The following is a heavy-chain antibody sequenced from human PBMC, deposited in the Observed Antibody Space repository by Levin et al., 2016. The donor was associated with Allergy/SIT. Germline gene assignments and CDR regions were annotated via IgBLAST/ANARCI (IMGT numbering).Heavy chain of an antibody. J-gene: IGHJ5*02. CDR2: IYQSGST. Sequence: WIRQPPGKGLEWIGDIYQSGSTNYNPSLKSRVTISVDKSKNQFSLKLSSVTAADTAVYYCARLVYTGYSSGGWFDPWGQGTLVTVSS. V-gene: IGHV4-4*02. D-gene: IGHD6-19*01. CDR3: ARLVYTGYSSGGWFDP.